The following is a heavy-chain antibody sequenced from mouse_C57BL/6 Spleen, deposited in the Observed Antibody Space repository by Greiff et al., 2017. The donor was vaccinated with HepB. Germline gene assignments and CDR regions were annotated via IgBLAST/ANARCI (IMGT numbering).Heavy chain of an antibody. CDR1: GYTFTDYE. V-gene: IGHV1-15*01. CDR2: IDPETGGT. Sequence: QVQLQQSGAELVRPGASVTLSCKASGYTFTDYEMHWVKQTPVHGLEWIGAIDPETGGTAYKQKFKGKAILTADKSSSTAYMELRSLTSEDSAVYYCASTYYSNRFDYWGQGTTLTVSS. D-gene: IGHD2-5*01. J-gene: IGHJ2*01. CDR3: ASTYYSNRFDY.